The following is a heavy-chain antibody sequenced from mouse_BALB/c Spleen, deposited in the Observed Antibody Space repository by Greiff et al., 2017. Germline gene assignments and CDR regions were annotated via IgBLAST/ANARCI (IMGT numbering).Heavy chain of an antibody. D-gene: IGHD1-1*01. Sequence: DVKLQESGPSLVKPSQTLSLTCSVTGDSITSGYWNWIRKFPGNKLEYMGYISYSGSTYYNPSLKSRISITRDTSKNQYYLQLNSVTTEDTATYYCARWDYGSSYWYFDVWGAGTTVTVSS. J-gene: IGHJ1*01. V-gene: IGHV3-8*02. CDR2: ISYSGST. CDR1: GDSITSGY. CDR3: ARWDYGSSYWYFDV.